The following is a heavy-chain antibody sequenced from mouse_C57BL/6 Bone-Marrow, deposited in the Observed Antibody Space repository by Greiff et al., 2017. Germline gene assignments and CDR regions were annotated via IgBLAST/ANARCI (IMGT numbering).Heavy chain of an antibody. J-gene: IGHJ1*03. D-gene: IGHD4-1*02. CDR1: GYTFTSYW. CDR2: IDPSDSYT. Sequence: VQLQQPGAELVMPGASVKLSCKASGYTFTSYWMHWVKQRPGQGLEWIGEIDPSDSYTNYNQKFKGKSTLTVDKSSSTAYMQLSSLTSEDSAVYYCARSTGDWYFDVWGTGTTVTVSS. V-gene: IGHV1-69*01. CDR3: ARSTGDWYFDV.